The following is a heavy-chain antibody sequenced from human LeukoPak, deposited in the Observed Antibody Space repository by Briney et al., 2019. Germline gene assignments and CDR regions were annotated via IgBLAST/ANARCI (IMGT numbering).Heavy chain of an antibody. CDR3: ARVPSRSGYTPNWFDP. CDR1: GGSISSYY. D-gene: IGHD3-3*01. V-gene: IGHV4-59*01. J-gene: IGHJ5*02. Sequence: SETLSLTCTVSGGSISSYYWSWIRQPPGKGLEWIGYIYYSGSTNYNPSLKSRVTISVDTSKNQFSLKLSSVTAADTAVYYCARVPSRSGYTPNWFDPWGQGTLVTVSS. CDR2: IYYSGST.